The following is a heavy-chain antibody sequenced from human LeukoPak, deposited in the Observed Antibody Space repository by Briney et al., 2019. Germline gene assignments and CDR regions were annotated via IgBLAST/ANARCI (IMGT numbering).Heavy chain of an antibody. CDR1: GFTFGDYA. CDR3: TRYKGQYSGYEGFDY. D-gene: IGHD5-12*01. J-gene: IGHJ4*02. CDR2: IRSKAYGGTT. Sequence: GGSLRLSCTASGFTFGDYAMSWVRQAPGKGLEWVGFIRSKAYGGTTEYAASVKGRFTISRDDSKSIAYLQMNSLKTEDTAVYYCTRYKGQYSGYEGFDYWGQGTPVTVSS. V-gene: IGHV3-49*04.